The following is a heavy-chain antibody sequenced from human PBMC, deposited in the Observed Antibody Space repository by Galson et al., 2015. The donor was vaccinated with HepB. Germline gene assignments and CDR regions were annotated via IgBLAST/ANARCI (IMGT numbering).Heavy chain of an antibody. CDR2: ISSYSGHT. V-gene: IGHV1-18*01. Sequence: SVKVSCKAYGYTFTSYGISWVRQAPGQGLQWMGWISSYSGHTNYPQHLQGRVTMTTDTSTSTAYMDLRSLRSDDTAVYYCARVYNSGWYGHFDYWGQGTLVTVSS. J-gene: IGHJ4*02. CDR1: GYTFTSYG. CDR3: ARVYNSGWYGHFDY. D-gene: IGHD6-19*01.